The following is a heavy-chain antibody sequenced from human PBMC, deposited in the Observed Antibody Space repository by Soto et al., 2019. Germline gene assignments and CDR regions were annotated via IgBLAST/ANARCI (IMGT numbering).Heavy chain of an antibody. CDR1: GDSITNSDYD. J-gene: IGHJ6*02. CDR2: IDYSGNT. CDR3: ARAGPYYYALDV. V-gene: IGHV4-30-4*01. Sequence: SETLSLTCTVSGDSITNSDYDWNWIRQSPGKGLEWIASIDYSGNTDYNPSLKSCVVISADTSKNLFSLMLRSVTAADTALYFCARAGPYYYALDVCGGGTTVTVSS.